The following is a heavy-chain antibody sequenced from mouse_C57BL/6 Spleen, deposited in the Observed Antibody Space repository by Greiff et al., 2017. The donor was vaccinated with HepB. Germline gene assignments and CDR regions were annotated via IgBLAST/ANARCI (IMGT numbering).Heavy chain of an antibody. V-gene: IGHV1-22*01. CDR3: AREAMVTTEGLFAY. J-gene: IGHJ3*01. CDR2: INPNNGGT. Sequence: VQLQQSGPELVKPGASVKMSCKASGYTFTDYNMHWVKQSHGKSLEWIGYINPNNGGTSYNQKFKGKATLTVNKSSSTAYMELRSLTSEDSAVYYCAREAMVTTEGLFAYWGQGTLVTVSA. D-gene: IGHD2-2*01. CDR1: GYTFTDYN.